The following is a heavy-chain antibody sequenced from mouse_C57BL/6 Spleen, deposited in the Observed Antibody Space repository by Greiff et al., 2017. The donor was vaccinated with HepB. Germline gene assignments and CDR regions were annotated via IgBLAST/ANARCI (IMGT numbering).Heavy chain of an antibody. D-gene: IGHD1-1*01. CDR1: GYTFTDYN. Sequence: EVQLQQSGPELVKPGASVKIPCKASGYTFTDYNMDWVKQSHGKSLEWIGDINPNNGGTIYNQKFKGKATLTVDKSSSTAYMELRNLTSEDTAVYYCARSNGYYGSSSYFDYWGQGTTLTVSS. V-gene: IGHV1-18*01. J-gene: IGHJ2*01. CDR2: INPNNGGT. CDR3: ARSNGYYGSSSYFDY.